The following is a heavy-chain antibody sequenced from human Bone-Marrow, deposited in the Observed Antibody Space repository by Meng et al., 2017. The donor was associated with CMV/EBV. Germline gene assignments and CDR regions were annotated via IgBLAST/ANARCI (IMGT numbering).Heavy chain of an antibody. D-gene: IGHD2-2*01. J-gene: IGHJ6*02. CDR1: GGSFSGYY. CDR3: ARDIVVVPAATTLNYYYGMDV. Sequence: ETLSLTCAVYGGSFSGYYWSWVRQAPGKGLEWVSSISSSSYIYYADSVKGRFTISRDNAKNSLYLQMNSLRAEDTAVYYCARDIVVVPAATTLNYYYGMDVWGQGTTVTVSS. CDR2: ISSSSYI. V-gene: IGHV3-69-1*01.